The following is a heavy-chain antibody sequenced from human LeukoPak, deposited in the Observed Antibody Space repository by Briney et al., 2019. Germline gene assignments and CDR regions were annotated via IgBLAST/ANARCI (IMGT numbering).Heavy chain of an antibody. CDR2: VSNDGSTK. CDR3: AREVARPNFFDY. CDR1: GFTFSTYT. J-gene: IGHJ4*02. Sequence: GGSLRLSCVASGFTFSTYTMHWVRQAPGKGLEGVAVVSNDGSTKYYADSVRGRFTISRDNSKNTLYLQMDSLRVDDTAVYYCAREVARPNFFDYWGQGTLVTVAS. V-gene: IGHV3-30*04. D-gene: IGHD5-12*01.